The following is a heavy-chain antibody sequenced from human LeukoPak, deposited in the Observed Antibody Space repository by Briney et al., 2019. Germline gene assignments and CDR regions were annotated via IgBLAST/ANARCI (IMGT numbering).Heavy chain of an antibody. CDR2: ISGSGGST. D-gene: IGHD3-10*01. CDR3: AKVYYYGSGSYYKRGYYFDY. CDR1: GFTFTNAW. Sequence: GGSLRLSCEASGFTFTNAWMSWVRQAPGKGLEWVSAISGSGGSTYYADSVKGRFTISRDNSKNTLYLQMNSLRAEDTAVYYCAKVYYYGSGSYYKRGYYFDYWGQGTLVTVSS. V-gene: IGHV3-23*01. J-gene: IGHJ4*02.